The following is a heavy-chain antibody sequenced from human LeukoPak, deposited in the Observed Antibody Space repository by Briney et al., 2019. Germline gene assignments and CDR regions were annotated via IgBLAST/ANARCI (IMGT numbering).Heavy chain of an antibody. CDR1: GGTFSSYA. Sequence: ASVKVSCKASGGTFSSYAISWVRQAPGQGLEWMGGIIPIFGTANYAQKFQGRVTITADESTSTAYMELSSLRSEDTAVYYCARASATYYDYVWGSPLGGYWFDPWGQGTLVTVSS. CDR2: IIPIFGTA. D-gene: IGHD3-16*01. V-gene: IGHV1-69*13. J-gene: IGHJ5*02. CDR3: ARASATYYDYVWGSPLGGYWFDP.